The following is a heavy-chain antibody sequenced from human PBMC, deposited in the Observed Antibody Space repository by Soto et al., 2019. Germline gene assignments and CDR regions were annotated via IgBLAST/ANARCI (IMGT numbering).Heavy chain of an antibody. D-gene: IGHD1-1*01. Sequence: GGSLTLSCAASGFTFSSNGMHWVRQAPGKGLEWVAVISYDGNNKYYADSVKGRFTISRDNSKNTLYLQMNSLRAEDTAVYYCAKSVYNWNDGFFDYWGQGTLVTVSS. CDR3: AKSVYNWNDGFFDY. J-gene: IGHJ4*02. CDR2: ISYDGNNK. V-gene: IGHV3-30*18. CDR1: GFTFSSNG.